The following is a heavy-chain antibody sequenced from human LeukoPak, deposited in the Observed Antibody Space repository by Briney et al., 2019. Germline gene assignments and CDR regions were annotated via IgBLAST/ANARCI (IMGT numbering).Heavy chain of an antibody. Sequence: ASETLSLTCNVTGDSITSYYWSWIRQPPGKGLEWIGYIYYSGSTNYNPSLKSRVTMSVDTSKNQFSPKLSSVTAADTAVYYCARHAGLGSSGWYTAAEYNWFDPWGQGTLVTVSS. CDR3: ARHAGLGSSGWYTAAEYNWFDP. V-gene: IGHV4-59*08. J-gene: IGHJ5*02. D-gene: IGHD6-19*01. CDR1: GDSITSYY. CDR2: IYYSGST.